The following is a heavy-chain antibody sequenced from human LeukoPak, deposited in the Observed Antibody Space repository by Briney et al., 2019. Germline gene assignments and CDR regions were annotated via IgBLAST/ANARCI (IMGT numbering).Heavy chain of an antibody. CDR2: ISYDGSNK. J-gene: IGHJ4*02. V-gene: IGHV3-30*18. CDR3: AKDSHVWGSYRYRDFDY. D-gene: IGHD3-16*02. Sequence: GGSLRLSCAASGFTFSSYGMHWVRQTPGKGLEWVAVISYDGSNKYYADSVKGRFTISRDNSKNTLYLQMNSLRAEDTAVYYCAKDSHVWGSYRYRDFDYWGQGTLVTVSS. CDR1: GFTFSSYG.